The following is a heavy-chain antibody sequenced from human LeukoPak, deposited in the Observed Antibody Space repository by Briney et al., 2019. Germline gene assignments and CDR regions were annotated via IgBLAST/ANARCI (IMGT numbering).Heavy chain of an antibody. Sequence: GGSLRLPCAASGFTFSSYAMSWVRQAPGKGLEWVSAISGSGGTTYYADSVKGRFTISRDNSKNTLYLHMNTLRAEDTALYYCAKDVPPPDDYWGQGTLVTVSS. J-gene: IGHJ4*02. CDR1: GFTFSSYA. CDR2: ISGSGGTT. CDR3: AKDVPPPDDY. V-gene: IGHV3-23*01.